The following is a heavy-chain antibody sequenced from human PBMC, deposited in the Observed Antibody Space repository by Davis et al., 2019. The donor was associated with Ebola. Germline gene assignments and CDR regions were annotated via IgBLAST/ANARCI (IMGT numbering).Heavy chain of an antibody. Sequence: PGGSLRLSCAASGFTFSSYPMSWVRQAPGKGLEWVSAISGSGGSTYYADSVKGRFTISRDNSKNTLYLQMNSLRAEDTAVYYCAKEGKWEPYFGLDYWGQGTLVTVSS. CDR1: GFTFSSYP. D-gene: IGHD1-26*01. V-gene: IGHV3-23*01. CDR3: AKEGKWEPYFGLDY. CDR2: ISGSGGST. J-gene: IGHJ4*02.